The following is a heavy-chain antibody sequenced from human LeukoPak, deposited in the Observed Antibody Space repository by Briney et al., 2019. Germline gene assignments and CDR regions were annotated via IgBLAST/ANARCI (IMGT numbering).Heavy chain of an antibody. V-gene: IGHV3-30*02. CDR2: IRYDGSNK. J-gene: IGHJ6*03. CDR3: AKGGIVVVPAAKYMDV. Sequence: GGSLRLSCAASGFTFSSYGMHWVRQAPGKGLEWVAFIRYDGSNKYYADSVKGRFTISRDNSKNTLYLQMNSLRAEDTAVYYCAKGGIVVVPAAKYMDVWGKGTTVTVSS. CDR1: GFTFSSYG. D-gene: IGHD2-2*01.